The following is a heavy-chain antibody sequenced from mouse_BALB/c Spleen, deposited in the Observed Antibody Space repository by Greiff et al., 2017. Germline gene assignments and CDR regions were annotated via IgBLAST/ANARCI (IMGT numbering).Heavy chain of an antibody. CDR1: GYTFTDYA. J-gene: IGHJ2*01. V-gene: IGHV1S137*01. CDR2: ISTYYGDT. D-gene: IGHD1-1*01. Sequence: QVQLQQSGAELVRPGVSVKISCKGSGYTFTDYAMHWVKQSHAKSLEWIGVISTYYGDTSYNQKFKGKATMTVDKSSSTAYMELARLTSEDSAIYYCARKGRVVDYFDYWGQGTTLTVSS. CDR3: ARKGRVVDYFDY.